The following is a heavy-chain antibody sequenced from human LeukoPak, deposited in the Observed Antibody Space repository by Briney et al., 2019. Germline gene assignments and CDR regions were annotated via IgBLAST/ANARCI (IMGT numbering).Heavy chain of an antibody. CDR1: GFTFSNHG. V-gene: IGHV3-33*01. J-gene: IGHJ4*02. Sequence: AGGSLRLSCAASGFTFSNHGMHWVRQAPGKGPEWVALIWYDGSNKYYGDSVKGRFTISRDNSKNTVYLQMNSLRAEDTGVYYCARDRLEAVTDDDYFDYWGQGTLVTVS. D-gene: IGHD2-21*02. CDR3: ARDRLEAVTDDDYFDY. CDR2: IWYDGSNK.